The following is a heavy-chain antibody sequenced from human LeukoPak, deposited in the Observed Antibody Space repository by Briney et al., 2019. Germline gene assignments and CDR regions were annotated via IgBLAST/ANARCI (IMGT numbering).Heavy chain of an antibody. D-gene: IGHD6-19*01. CDR2: IYYVGST. V-gene: IGHV4-59*08. J-gene: IGHJ2*01. Sequence: SETLSLTCTVSGGSISSHYWSWIRQPPGKGLEWIGHIYYVGSTNYNPSLKSRVTISVDTSKNQFSLKLRSVTDADTAVYYCARQAGETYSTGWYAGYFDLWGRGTPVTVSS. CDR3: ARQAGETYSTGWYAGYFDL. CDR1: GGSISSHY.